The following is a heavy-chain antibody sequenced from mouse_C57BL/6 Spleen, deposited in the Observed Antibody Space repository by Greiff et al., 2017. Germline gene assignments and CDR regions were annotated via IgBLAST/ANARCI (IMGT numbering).Heavy chain of an antibody. CDR2: IWGDGST. CDR1: GFSLTSYG. V-gene: IGHV2-3*01. J-gene: IGHJ2*01. CDR3: AKDPEFDY. Sequence: VMLVESGPGLVAPSQSLSITCTVSGFSLTSYGVSWVRQPPGKGLEWLGVIWGDGSTINHSALLSRLSISKDNSKSQVYLKLNSLQTDDTATYYCAKDPEFDYWGQGTTLTVSS.